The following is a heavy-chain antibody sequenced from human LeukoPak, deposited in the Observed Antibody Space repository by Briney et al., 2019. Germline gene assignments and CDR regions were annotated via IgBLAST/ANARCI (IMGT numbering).Heavy chain of an antibody. J-gene: IGHJ4*02. CDR3: ARDQEGFDY. Sequence: ASVKVSCKASGYTFTSYYIHWVRQAPGQGLGWMGMIYPRDGSTSYAQKFQGRVTVTRDTSTSTVHMELSGLRSEDTAVYYCARDQEGFDYWGQGTLVTVSS. CDR1: GYTFTSYY. CDR2: IYPRDGST. V-gene: IGHV1-46*01.